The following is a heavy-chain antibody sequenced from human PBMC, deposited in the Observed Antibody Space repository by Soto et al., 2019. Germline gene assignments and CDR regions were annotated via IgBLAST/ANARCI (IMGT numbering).Heavy chain of an antibody. D-gene: IGHD6-19*01. Sequence: SETLSLTCTVSGGSISSYYWSWIRQPPGKGLEWIGYIYYSGSTNYNPSLKSRVTISVDTSKNQFSLKLSSVTAADTAVYYCASIHSSGWYPYYYGMDVWGQGTTVTVSS. CDR2: IYYSGST. V-gene: IGHV4-59*01. CDR1: GGSISSYY. CDR3: ASIHSSGWYPYYYGMDV. J-gene: IGHJ6*02.